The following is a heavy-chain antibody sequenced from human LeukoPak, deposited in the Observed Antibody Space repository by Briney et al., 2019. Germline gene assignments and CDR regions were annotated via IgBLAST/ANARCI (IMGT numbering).Heavy chain of an antibody. J-gene: IGHJ4*02. V-gene: IGHV3-48*01. CDR1: GFTFSSYW. Sequence: GGSLRLSCAASGFTFSSYWMHWVRQAPGEALEWVSYISSSGSTIYYADSVKGRFTISRDNSKNTLYLQMNSLRAEDTAVYYCARRAGAYSHPYDYWGQGTLVTVSS. CDR2: ISSSGSTI. CDR3: ARRAGAYSHPYDY. D-gene: IGHD4/OR15-4a*01.